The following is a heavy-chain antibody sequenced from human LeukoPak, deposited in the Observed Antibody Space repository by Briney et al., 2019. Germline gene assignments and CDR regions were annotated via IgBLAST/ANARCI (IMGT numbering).Heavy chain of an antibody. Sequence: GGSLRLSCAASGFTFSSYAMSWVRQAPGKGLEWVSAISGSGGNTYYADSVKGRFTISRDNSKNTLYLQMNSLRAAETAVYYCAKDEVHCTNGVCINYSMDVWGKGTTVTVSS. CDR3: AKDEVHCTNGVCINYSMDV. V-gene: IGHV3-23*01. D-gene: IGHD2-8*01. J-gene: IGHJ6*03. CDR2: ISGSGGNT. CDR1: GFTFSSYA.